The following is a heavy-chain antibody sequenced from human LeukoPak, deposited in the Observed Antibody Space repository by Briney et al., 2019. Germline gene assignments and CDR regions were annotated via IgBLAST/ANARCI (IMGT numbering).Heavy chain of an antibody. CDR2: THTSGTT. J-gene: IGHJ4*02. V-gene: IGHV4-4*07. CDR1: GGSISSYY. D-gene: IGHD6-13*01. Sequence: SETLSLTCTVSGGSISSYYWTWIRQPAGKGLEWIGRTHTSGTTNHNPSLKSRVTMSVDTSNNHFSLKLSSVTAADTAVYYCAKPYNEHGSTWNLAFDYWGQGTLVTVSS. CDR3: AKPYNEHGSTWNLAFDY.